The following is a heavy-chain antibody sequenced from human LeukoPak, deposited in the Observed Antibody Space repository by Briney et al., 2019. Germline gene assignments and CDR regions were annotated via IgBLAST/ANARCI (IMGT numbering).Heavy chain of an antibody. Sequence: GGSLRLSCAASGFTFTTYGMHWVRQAPGKGLEWVAFIQNDEIDKFYADSVKGRFTISRDNSKNTLYLQMNSLRAEDTAVYYCAREPADFGDNWFDPWGQGTLVTVSS. J-gene: IGHJ5*02. V-gene: IGHV3-30*02. D-gene: IGHD3-3*01. CDR3: AREPADFGDNWFDP. CDR1: GFTFTTYG. CDR2: IQNDEIDK.